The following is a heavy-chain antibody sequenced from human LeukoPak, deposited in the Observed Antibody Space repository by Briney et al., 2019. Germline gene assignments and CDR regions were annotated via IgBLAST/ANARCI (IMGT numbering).Heavy chain of an antibody. CDR3: ARGSYVWTPYYFDY. CDR1: GGSISSGGYY. J-gene: IGHJ4*02. D-gene: IGHD3-16*01. V-gene: IGHV4-31*03. Sequence: TSETLSLTCTVSGGSISSGGYYWSWIRQHPGKGLEWIGYIYYSGSTYYNPSLKSRATISVDTSKNQFSLKLSSVTAADTAVYYCARGSYVWTPYYFDYWGQGTLVTVSS. CDR2: IYYSGST.